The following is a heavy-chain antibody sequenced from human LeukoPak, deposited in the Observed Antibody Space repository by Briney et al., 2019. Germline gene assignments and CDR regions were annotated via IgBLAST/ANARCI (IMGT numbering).Heavy chain of an antibody. J-gene: IGHJ6*02. Sequence: GGSLRLSCAASGFTFSSYSMNWVRQAPGKGLEWVSSISSSSSYIYQADSVKGRFTISRDNAKNSLYLQMNSLRAEDTAVYYCARDRVAYNMDVWGQGTTVTVSS. CDR1: GFTFSSYS. CDR2: ISSSSSYI. D-gene: IGHD1-1*01. V-gene: IGHV3-21*01. CDR3: ARDRVAYNMDV.